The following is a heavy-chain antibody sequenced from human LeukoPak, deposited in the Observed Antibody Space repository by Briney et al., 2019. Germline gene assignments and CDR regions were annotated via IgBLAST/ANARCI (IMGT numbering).Heavy chain of an antibody. J-gene: IGHJ5*02. Sequence: SETLSLTCAVSGYSISSGYYWGWIRQPPGKGLEWIGSIYHIGSTYYNPSLKSRVTISVDTSKNQFSLKLSSVTAADTAVYYCARRTDYGDYSWFDPWGQGTLVTVSS. D-gene: IGHD4-17*01. CDR3: ARRTDYGDYSWFDP. V-gene: IGHV4-38-2*01. CDR1: GYSISSGYY. CDR2: IYHIGST.